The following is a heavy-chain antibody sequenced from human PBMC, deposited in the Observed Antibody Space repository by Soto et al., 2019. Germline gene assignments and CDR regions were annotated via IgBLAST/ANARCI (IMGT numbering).Heavy chain of an antibody. Sequence: ETLSLTCAVSGYSISSGYYWGWIRQPPGKGLEWIGSIYHSGSTYYNPSLKSRVTISVDTSKNQFSLKLSSVTAADTAVYYCASITMVRGVIILHDAFDIWGQGTMVTVSS. V-gene: IGHV4-38-2*01. J-gene: IGHJ3*02. CDR3: ASITMVRGVIILHDAFDI. CDR2: IYHSGST. CDR1: GYSISSGYY. D-gene: IGHD3-10*01.